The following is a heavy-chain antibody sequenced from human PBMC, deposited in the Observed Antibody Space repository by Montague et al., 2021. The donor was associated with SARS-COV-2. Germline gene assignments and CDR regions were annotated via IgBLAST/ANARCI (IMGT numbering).Heavy chain of an antibody. J-gene: IGHJ6*02. V-gene: IGHV4-38-2*02. Sequence: SETLSLTCTVSGYSISDGYYWVWLRQPPGKGLEWIGNIFQSGTTYYNPSLERRSTMSVDTSKNQSSLKLSSVTAADTAVYYCAREHWENYYDCWSGTNLASDYPYYGMDVWGQGTTVTVSS. CDR3: AREHWENYYDCWSGTNLASDYPYYGMDV. D-gene: IGHD3-3*01. CDR1: GYSISDGYY. CDR2: IFQSGTT.